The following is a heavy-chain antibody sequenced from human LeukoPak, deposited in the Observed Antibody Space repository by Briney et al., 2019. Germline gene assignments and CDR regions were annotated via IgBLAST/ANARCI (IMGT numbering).Heavy chain of an antibody. CDR1: GYTFNNYG. J-gene: IGHJ5*02. D-gene: IGHD2-15*01. V-gene: IGHV1-18*01. CDR3: ARDWGSTTTPNWFDP. Sequence: ASVKVSCKSSGYTFNNYGISWVRQAPGQGLEWMGWISPYNRNTDYAQKFQGRLTMTTDTSTNTVYMELRNLGYDDTAIYYCARDWGSTTTPNWFDPWGQGTPVTVSS. CDR2: ISPYNRNT.